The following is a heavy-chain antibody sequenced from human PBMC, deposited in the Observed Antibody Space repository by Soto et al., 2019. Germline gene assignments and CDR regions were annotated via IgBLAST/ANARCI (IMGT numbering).Heavy chain of an antibody. CDR2: ISGSGGST. V-gene: IGHV3-23*01. J-gene: IGHJ4*02. CDR3: AKSPGMHYYDSSGYYHYDY. CDR1: GFTFSRYG. Sequence: GGSLRLSCAASGFTFSRYGMSWVRQAPGKGLEWVSAISGSGGSTYYADSVKGRFTISRDNSKNTLYLQMNSLRAEDTAVYYCAKSPGMHYYDSSGYYHYDYWGQGTLVTVSS. D-gene: IGHD3-22*01.